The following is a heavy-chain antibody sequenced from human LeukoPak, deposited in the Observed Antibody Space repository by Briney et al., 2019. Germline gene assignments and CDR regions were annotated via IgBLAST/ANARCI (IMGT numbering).Heavy chain of an antibody. D-gene: IGHD1-26*01. Sequence: TGGSLRLSCAASGFIFSSYSMNWVRQAPGKGLEGVSSISSTSSYIYYADSLKGRFTISRDNAKKSLYLQMNSLRAEDTAVYYCATFSGSCPSYFDYWGQGTLVTVSS. CDR1: GFIFSSYS. V-gene: IGHV3-21*01. CDR3: ATFSGSCPSYFDY. J-gene: IGHJ4*02. CDR2: ISSTSSYI.